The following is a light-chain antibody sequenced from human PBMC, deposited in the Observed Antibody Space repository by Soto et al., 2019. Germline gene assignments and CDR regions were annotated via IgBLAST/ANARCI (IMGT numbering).Light chain of an antibody. J-gene: IGKJ4*01. V-gene: IGKV1-5*03. CDR2: KAS. Sequence: DIQMTQSPSTLSASVGDRVTITCRASQSISSWLAWYQQKPGKAPKLLIYKASNLQSGVPSRFSGSASGADFTLTISILQPDDFTTYCCQQYSTYPLTFGGGTKVEIK. CDR1: QSISSW. CDR3: QQYSTYPLT.